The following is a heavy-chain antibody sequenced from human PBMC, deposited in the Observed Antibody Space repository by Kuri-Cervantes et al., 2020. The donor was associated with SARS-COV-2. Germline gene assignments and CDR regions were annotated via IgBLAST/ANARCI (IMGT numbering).Heavy chain of an antibody. CDR3: ARVTYYYDSSGYPD. D-gene: IGHD3-22*01. Sequence: SVKVSCKASGYTFTSYGISWVRQAPGQGLEWMGGIIPILGIANYAQKFQGRVTITADKSTSTAYMELSSLRSEDTAVYYCARVTYYYDSSGYPDWGQGTLVTVSS. V-gene: IGHV1-69*10. J-gene: IGHJ4*02. CDR2: IIPILGIA. CDR1: GYTFTSYG.